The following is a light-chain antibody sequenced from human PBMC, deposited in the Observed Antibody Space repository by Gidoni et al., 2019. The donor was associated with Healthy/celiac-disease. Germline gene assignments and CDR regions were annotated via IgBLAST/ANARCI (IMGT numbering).Light chain of an antibody. CDR1: QSISSY. V-gene: IGKV1-39*01. CDR2: AAS. Sequence: DIKMTQSPSSLSASVGDRVTITCRASQSISSYLNWYQQKPGKAHKLLIYAASSLQSGVPSRFSGSGSGTDFTLTISSLQPEDFATYYCQQSYSTPLTFXGXTKVEIK. J-gene: IGKJ4*01. CDR3: QQSYSTPLT.